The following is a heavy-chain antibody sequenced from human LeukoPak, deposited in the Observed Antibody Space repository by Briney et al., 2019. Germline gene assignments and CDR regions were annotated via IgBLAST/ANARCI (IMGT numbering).Heavy chain of an antibody. J-gene: IGHJ2*01. CDR2: IYYSGST. V-gene: IGHV4-59*01. D-gene: IGHD2-21*01. CDR1: GGSISSYY. CDR3: ARDAPYCGGDCYYDL. Sequence: PSETLSLTCTVSGGSISSYYWSWIRQPPGKGLVWIGYIYYSGSTNYNPSLKSRVTISVDTSKNQFSLKLSSVTAADTAVYYCARDAPYCGGDCYYDLWGRGTLVTVSS.